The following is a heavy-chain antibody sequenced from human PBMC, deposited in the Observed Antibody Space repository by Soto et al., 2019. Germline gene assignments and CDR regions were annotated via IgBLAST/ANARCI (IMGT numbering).Heavy chain of an antibody. J-gene: IGHJ4*02. V-gene: IGHV3-23*01. Sequence: EVQLLESGGGLLQPGGSLRLSCAVSGFTFSNSGMSWVRQAPGKGLEWVAATSGSGDTTYYADSVKGRFTISRDNSKNTLYVQINSLRADDTAVYYCAKDLGYEGSGIEICGQGTLVTVS. CDR1: GFTFSNSG. CDR2: TSGSGDTT. CDR3: AKDLGYEGSGIEI. D-gene: IGHD3-10*01.